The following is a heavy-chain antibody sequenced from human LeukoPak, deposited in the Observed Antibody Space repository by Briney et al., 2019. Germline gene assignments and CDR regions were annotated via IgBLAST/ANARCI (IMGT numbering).Heavy chain of an antibody. Sequence: PGGSLRLSCAASGFTFSNYWMYWVRQAPGRGPLWVSRISGDGITTYYAGSVKGRFTISRDNAKNTLYLQMHSLRAEDSAVYYYARGFYGSGNSWGHGTLVTVSS. CDR2: ISGDGITT. CDR3: ARGFYGSGNS. V-gene: IGHV3-74*01. D-gene: IGHD3-10*01. J-gene: IGHJ4*01. CDR1: GFTFSNYW.